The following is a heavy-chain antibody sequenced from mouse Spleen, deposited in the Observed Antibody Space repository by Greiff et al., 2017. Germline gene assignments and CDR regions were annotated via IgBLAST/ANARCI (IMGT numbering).Heavy chain of an antibody. CDR1: GYSFTGYY. J-gene: IGHJ3*01. CDR3: AIDYDEGFAY. V-gene: IGHV1-42*01. Sequence: EVKLQESGPELVKPGASVKISCKASGYSFTGYYMNWVKQSPEKSLEWIGEINPSTGGTTYNQKFKAKATLTVDKSSSTAYMQLKSLTSEDSAVYYCAIDYDEGFAYWGQGTLVTVSA. CDR2: INPSTGGT. D-gene: IGHD2-4*01.